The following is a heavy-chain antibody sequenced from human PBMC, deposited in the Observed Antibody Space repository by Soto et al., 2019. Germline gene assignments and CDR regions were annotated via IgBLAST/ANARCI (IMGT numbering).Heavy chain of an antibody. V-gene: IGHV3-74*01. CDR2: ISSDGSNT. CDR3: ARCWYYYYGRSYFSGDAFDI. J-gene: IGHJ3*02. Sequence: EVQLVESGGGLVQPGGSLRLSCEASGFTFSSYWMHWVRQGPGKELVWVSRISSDGSNTNYADSVKGRFTISRDNAKNTLYLQMNSLRHEATAVYYCARCWYYYYGRSYFSGDAFDIWGHGTMVTVSS. D-gene: IGHD3-22*01. CDR1: GFTFSSYW.